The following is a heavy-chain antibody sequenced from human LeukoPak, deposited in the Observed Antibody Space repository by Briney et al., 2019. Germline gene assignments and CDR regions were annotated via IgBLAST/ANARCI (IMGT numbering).Heavy chain of an antibody. CDR1: GYTFTGYY. J-gene: IGHJ6*02. Sequence: RASVKVSCKASGYTFTGYYMHWVRQAPGQGLEWMGWINPNSGGTNYAQKFQGRVTMTRDTSISTAYMELSRLRSDDTAVYYCARVKGQADYGMDAWGQGTTVTVSS. V-gene: IGHV1-2*02. CDR3: ARVKGQADYGMDA. CDR2: INPNSGGT.